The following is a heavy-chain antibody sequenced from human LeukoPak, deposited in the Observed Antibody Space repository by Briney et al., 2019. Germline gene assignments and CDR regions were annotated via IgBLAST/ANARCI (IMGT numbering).Heavy chain of an antibody. V-gene: IGHV1-18*01. J-gene: IGHJ4*02. CDR2: ISAYNGNT. D-gene: IGHD3-22*01. CDR3: ARGGYDSSGPDY. CDR1: GYTFTSYG. Sequence: ASVKVSCKASGYTFTSYGISWVRQAPGQGLEWMGWISAYNGNTNYAQKFQGRVTMTRGTSTSTVYMELSSLRSEDTAVYYCARGGYDSSGPDYWGQGTLVTVSS.